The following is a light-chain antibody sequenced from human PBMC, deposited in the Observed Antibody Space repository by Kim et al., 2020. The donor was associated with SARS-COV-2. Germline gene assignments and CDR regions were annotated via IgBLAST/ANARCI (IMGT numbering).Light chain of an antibody. CDR3: QAWDSSTAV. J-gene: IGLJ3*02. Sequence: SYDLTQPPSVSVSPGQTASITCSGDKLGDKYACWYQQKPGQSPVLVIYQDSKRPSGIPERFSGSNSGNTATLTISGTQAMDEADYYCQAWDSSTAVFGGGTKLTVL. CDR1: KLGDKY. CDR2: QDS. V-gene: IGLV3-1*01.